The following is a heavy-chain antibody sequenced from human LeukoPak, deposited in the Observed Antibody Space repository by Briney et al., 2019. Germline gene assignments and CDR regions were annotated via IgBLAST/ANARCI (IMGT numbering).Heavy chain of an antibody. V-gene: IGHV4-34*01. J-gene: IGHJ5*02. CDR3: ARGNYDFWSGYPNWLDP. Sequence: SETLSLTCAVYGGSFSGYYWSWIRQPPGKGLEWIGEINHSGSTNYNPSLKSRVTISVDTSKNQFSLKLSSVTAADTAVYYCARGNYDFWSGYPNWLDPWGQGTLVTVSS. CDR1: GGSFSGYY. CDR2: INHSGST. D-gene: IGHD3-3*01.